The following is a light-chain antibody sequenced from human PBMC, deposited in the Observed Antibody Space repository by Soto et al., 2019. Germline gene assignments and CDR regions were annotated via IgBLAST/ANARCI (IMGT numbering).Light chain of an antibody. Sequence: QSALPQPRSVPGSPGQSVTISCTGTSSDVGGYNYVSWYQQHPGKAPKLMIYDVSKRPSGVPDRFSGSKSGNTASLTISGLQAEDDADYYCCSYAGSSTYVFGTGTKVTVL. J-gene: IGLJ1*01. CDR1: SSDVGGYNY. V-gene: IGLV2-11*01. CDR3: CSYAGSSTYV. CDR2: DVS.